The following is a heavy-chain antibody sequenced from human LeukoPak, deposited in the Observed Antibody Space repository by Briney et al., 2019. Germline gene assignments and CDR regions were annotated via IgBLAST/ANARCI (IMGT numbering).Heavy chain of an antibody. V-gene: IGHV1-69*13. J-gene: IGHJ4*02. CDR2: IMAIFGTA. D-gene: IGHD6-13*01. Sequence: GASVKVSCKASGGTFSSYAISWVRQAPGQGLEWMGGIMAIFGTANYAQKLQGRVTITADETTSTAYMELSSLRSEDTAVYYCAIDLAAGDYWGQGTLVTVSS. CDR3: AIDLAAGDY. CDR1: GGTFSSYA.